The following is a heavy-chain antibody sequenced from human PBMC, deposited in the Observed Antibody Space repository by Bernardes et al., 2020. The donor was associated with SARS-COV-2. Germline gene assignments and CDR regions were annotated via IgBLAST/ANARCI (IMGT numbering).Heavy chain of an antibody. Sequence: GSLRHSCAASGFTFSSYWMSWVRQAPGKVLEWVANIKQDGSEKYYVDSVTGRFTISRDNAKNSLYLKMNSLRAEDTAVDYCAREGYCSSTSCYRPYYYYGMDVWGQGTTVTVSS. D-gene: IGHD2-2*01. CDR1: GFTFSSYW. J-gene: IGHJ6*02. CDR2: IKQDGSEK. V-gene: IGHV3-7*03. CDR3: AREGYCSSTSCYRPYYYYGMDV.